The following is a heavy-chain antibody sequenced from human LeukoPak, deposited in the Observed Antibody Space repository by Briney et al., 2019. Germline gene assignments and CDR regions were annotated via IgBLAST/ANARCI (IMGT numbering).Heavy chain of an antibody. CDR1: GFTFSSYG. J-gene: IGHJ6*02. CDR2: ISYDGSNK. V-gene: IGHV3-30*18. CDR3: AKDLGYDILTGHLFGMDV. Sequence: GGSLRLSCAASGFTFSSYGMHWVRQAPGKGLEWVAVISYDGSNKYYADSVKGRFTISRDNSKNTLYLQMNSLRAEDTAVYYCAKDLGYDILTGHLFGMDVWGQGTTVTVSS. D-gene: IGHD3-9*01.